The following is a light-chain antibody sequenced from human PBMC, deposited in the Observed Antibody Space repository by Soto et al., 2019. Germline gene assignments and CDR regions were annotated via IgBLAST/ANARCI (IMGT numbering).Light chain of an antibody. CDR1: SSDVGGYNY. V-gene: IGLV2-14*01. CDR3: SSYTSGTTRV. Sequence: QSVLPQPASVSGSPGQSITISCTGTSSDVGGYNYVSWYQQHPGKVPKLMIYEVSNRPSWVSTRFSGSKSGNTASLTISGLQAEDEADYYCSSYTSGTTRVFGGGTKLTVL. CDR2: EVS. J-gene: IGLJ3*02.